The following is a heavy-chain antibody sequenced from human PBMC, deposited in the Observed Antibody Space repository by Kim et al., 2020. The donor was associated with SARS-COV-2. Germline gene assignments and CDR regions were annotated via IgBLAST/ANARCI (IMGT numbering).Heavy chain of an antibody. D-gene: IGHD2-21*02. V-gene: IGHV4-61*07. CDR3: ARQKVVTDAFDI. J-gene: IGHJ3*02. Sequence: NYTPPLKGRVTISVDTSKTQFSLKLSSVTAADTAVYYCARQKVVTDAFDIWGQGTMVTVSS.